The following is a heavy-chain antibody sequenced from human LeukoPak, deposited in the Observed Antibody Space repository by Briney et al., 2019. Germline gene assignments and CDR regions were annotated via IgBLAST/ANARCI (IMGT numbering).Heavy chain of an antibody. CDR3: AGVHVTVGSFY. Sequence: PGGSLRLSCAASGFTFNTYVMHWVRQAPGKGLEWVAVISYDGSNKYYADSVKGRFTISRDNSKNTLYLQMDSLTTEDTAVYYCAGVHVTVGSFYWGQGTLVTVSS. J-gene: IGHJ4*02. CDR1: GFTFNTYV. V-gene: IGHV3-30*03. CDR2: ISYDGSNK. D-gene: IGHD3-10*01.